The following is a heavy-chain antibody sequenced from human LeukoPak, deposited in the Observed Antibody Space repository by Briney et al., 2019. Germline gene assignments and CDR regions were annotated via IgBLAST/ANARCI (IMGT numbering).Heavy chain of an antibody. D-gene: IGHD5-18*01. V-gene: IGHV1-46*04. CDR1: GYTFTNYY. CDR3: ARFSYGGGGYFDY. Sequence: ASVKDSCKASGYTFTNYYMHWVRQAPGQGLEWMGIINPSGGSTSYAQKLQGRVTMTRDTSTSTVYMELSSLRSEDTAVYYCARFSYGGGGYFDYWGQGTLVTVSS. CDR2: INPSGGST. J-gene: IGHJ4*02.